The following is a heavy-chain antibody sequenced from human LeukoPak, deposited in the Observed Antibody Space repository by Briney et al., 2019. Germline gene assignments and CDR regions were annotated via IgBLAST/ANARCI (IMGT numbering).Heavy chain of an antibody. CDR2: IYYSGST. V-gene: IGHV4-59*08. CDR3: ARGPSGYYSGYFQH. J-gene: IGHJ1*01. D-gene: IGHD3-22*01. Sequence: GSLRLSCAASGFTFSSYSMNWIRQPPGKGLEWIGYIYYSGSTNYNPSLKSRVTISVDTSKNQFSLKLSSVTAADTAVYYCARGPSGYYSGYFQHWGQGTLVTVSS. CDR1: GFTFSSYS.